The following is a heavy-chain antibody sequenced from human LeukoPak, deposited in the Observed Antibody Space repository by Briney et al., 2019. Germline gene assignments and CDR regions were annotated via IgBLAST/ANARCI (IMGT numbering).Heavy chain of an antibody. CDR2: ISSSSSYI. V-gene: IGHV3-21*01. Sequence: GGSLRLSCAASGFTFSSYSMNWVRQAPGKGLEWVSSISSSSSYIYYADSVKGRFTISRDNAKNSLYLQMNSLRAEDTAVYYCARPVSGHDAFDIWGQGTMVTVSS. D-gene: IGHD3-10*01. CDR1: GFTFSSYS. J-gene: IGHJ3*02. CDR3: ARPVSGHDAFDI.